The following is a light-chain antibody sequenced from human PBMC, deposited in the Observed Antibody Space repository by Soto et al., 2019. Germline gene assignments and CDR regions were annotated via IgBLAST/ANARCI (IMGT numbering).Light chain of an antibody. CDR1: QSVSSN. CDR3: QQYNNWLWT. V-gene: IGKV3-15*01. CDR2: DAS. J-gene: IGKJ1*01. Sequence: EIVMTQSPATLSVSLGERATFSCRASQSVSSNLAWYQQKPGQVPRLLIYDASTRATAIPARFSGSGSGIEFTLTISSLQSEDFAVYYCQQYNNWLWTFGQGTK.